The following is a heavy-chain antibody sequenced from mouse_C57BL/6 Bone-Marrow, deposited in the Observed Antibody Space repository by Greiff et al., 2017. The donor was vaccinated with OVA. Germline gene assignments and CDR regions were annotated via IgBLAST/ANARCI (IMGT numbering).Heavy chain of an antibody. CDR1: GFTFSSYG. Sequence: EVQVVESGGDLVKPGGSLKLSCAASGFTFSSYGMSWVRQTPDKRLEWVATISSGGSYTYYPDSVKGRFTISRDNAKNTLYLQMSSLKSEDTAMYYCARHILLRSDYWGQGTTLTVSS. CDR3: ARHILLRSDY. CDR2: ISSGGSYT. D-gene: IGHD1-1*01. J-gene: IGHJ2*01. V-gene: IGHV5-6*01.